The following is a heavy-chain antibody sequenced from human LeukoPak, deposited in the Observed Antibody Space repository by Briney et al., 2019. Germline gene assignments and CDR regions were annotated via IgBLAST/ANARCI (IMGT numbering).Heavy chain of an antibody. V-gene: IGHV4-59*01. CDR3: ARGCSSTSCSRSEYYYYYYYMDV. Sequence: SETLSLTCTVSGGSISSYYWSWIRQPPGKGLEWIGCIYYSGSTNYNPSLKSRVTISVDTSKNQFSLKLSSVTAADTAVYYCARGCSSTSCSRSEYYYYYYYMDVWGKGTTVTVSS. CDR2: IYYSGST. J-gene: IGHJ6*03. D-gene: IGHD2-2*01. CDR1: GGSISSYY.